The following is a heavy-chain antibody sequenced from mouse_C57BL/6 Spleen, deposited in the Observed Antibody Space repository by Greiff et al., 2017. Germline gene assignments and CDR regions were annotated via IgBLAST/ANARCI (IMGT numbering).Heavy chain of an antibody. Sequence: EVKVVESGGGLVQPKGSLKLSCAASGFSFNTYAMNWVRQAPGKGLEWVARIRSKSNNYATYYADSVKDRFTISRDDSESMLYLQMNNLKTEDTAMYYCVRHKLQDYYAMDYWGQGTSVTVSS. D-gene: IGHD2-1*01. CDR1: GFSFNTYA. CDR3: VRHKLQDYYAMDY. V-gene: IGHV10-1*01. CDR2: IRSKSNNYAT. J-gene: IGHJ4*01.